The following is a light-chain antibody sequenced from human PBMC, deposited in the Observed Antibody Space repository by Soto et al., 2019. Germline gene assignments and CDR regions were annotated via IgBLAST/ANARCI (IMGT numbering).Light chain of an antibody. CDR1: SSDVGGYNY. CDR3: SSYTSSSIYV. CDR2: DVS. V-gene: IGLV2-14*01. J-gene: IGLJ1*01. Sequence: QSALTQPASVSGSPGQSITISCTGTSSDVGGYNYVSWYQQHPGKAPKLMIYDVSNRPSGVSNRFSGSKSGNTASLTISGHQAEDEADYYCSSYTSSSIYVFGTGTKLTVL.